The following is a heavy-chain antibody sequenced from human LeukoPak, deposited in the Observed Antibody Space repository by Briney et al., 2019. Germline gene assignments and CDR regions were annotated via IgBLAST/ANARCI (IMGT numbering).Heavy chain of an antibody. J-gene: IGHJ3*02. D-gene: IGHD3-22*01. CDR1: GFIFKNYG. Sequence: PGGSLRLSCAASGFIFKNYGMHWARQAPGKGLEWVAVISYDGSNKYYADSVKGRFTISRDNSKNTLYLQMNSLRAEDMAVYYCARAFHPYYYDSSARAFDIWGQGTMVTVSS. CDR3: ARAFHPYYYDSSARAFDI. V-gene: IGHV3-30*03. CDR2: ISYDGSNK.